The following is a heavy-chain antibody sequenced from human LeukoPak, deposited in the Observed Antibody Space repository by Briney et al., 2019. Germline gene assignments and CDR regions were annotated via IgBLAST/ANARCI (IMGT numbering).Heavy chain of an antibody. J-gene: IGHJ4*02. CDR1: GFTFSNYW. D-gene: IGHD3-10*01. CDR3: GLSMVRALSPDY. V-gene: IGHV3-74*01. CDR2: INRDGSST. Sequence: PGGSLRLSCAASGFTFSNYWMHWVRQAPGKGLVWVSGINRDGSSTNYADSVKGRFTISRDNAKNTLYLQMDSLRDEDTAVYYCGLSMVRALSPDYWGQGTLVTVSS.